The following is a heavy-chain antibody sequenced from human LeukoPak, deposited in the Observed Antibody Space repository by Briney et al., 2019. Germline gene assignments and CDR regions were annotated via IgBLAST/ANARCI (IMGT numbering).Heavy chain of an antibody. CDR3: ARAATGPLPNYYYYYGMDV. V-gene: IGHV4-59*01. J-gene: IGHJ6*02. CDR1: GGSISSYY. CDR2: IYYSGST. D-gene: IGHD1-1*01. Sequence: PSETLSLTCTVSGGSISSYYWSWIRQPPGKGLEWLGYIYYSGSTNYNPSLKSRVTISVDTSKNQFSLKLSSVTAADTAVYYCARAATGPLPNYYYYYGMDVWGQGTTVTVSS.